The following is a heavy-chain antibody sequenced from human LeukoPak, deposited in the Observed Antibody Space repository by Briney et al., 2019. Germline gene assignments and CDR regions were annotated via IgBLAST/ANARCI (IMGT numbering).Heavy chain of an antibody. D-gene: IGHD2-15*01. Sequence: GGSLILSCEVSGFTSSSYWMSWIRQAPGKGLEWVANIKQDGSEKYYVDSVKGRFSISRDNAKNSLYLQMNSLRVEDTAVYYCARKGCGGGRCHDASDVWGQGTMVTVSS. CDR1: GFTSSSYW. CDR3: ARKGCGGGRCHDASDV. CDR2: IKQDGSEK. J-gene: IGHJ3*01. V-gene: IGHV3-7*05.